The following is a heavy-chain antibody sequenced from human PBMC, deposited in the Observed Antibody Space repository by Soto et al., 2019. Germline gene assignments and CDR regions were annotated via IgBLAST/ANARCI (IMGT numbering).Heavy chain of an antibody. CDR1: GFSLNSFV. V-gene: IGHV3-21*06. CDR3: VKWAVCLNGICYSEEHDY. D-gene: IGHD2-21*02. Sequence: ESGGGLVKPGGSLRLSCPASGFSLNSFVMNWVRQAPGKGLEWVSSISSSGNYIYYADSVKGRFTISRDTAKNSLSLQMNSLRVEDTAVYYCVKWAVCLNGICYSEEHDYWGQGTLVTVSS. CDR2: ISSSGNYI. J-gene: IGHJ4*02.